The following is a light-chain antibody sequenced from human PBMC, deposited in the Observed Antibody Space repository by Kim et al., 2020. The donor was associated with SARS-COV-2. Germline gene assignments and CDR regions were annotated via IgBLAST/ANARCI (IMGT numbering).Light chain of an antibody. V-gene: IGLV8-61*01. Sequence: GETVTLTCGLSSGSVSNSYYPSWYQQTPGQAPRTLIYSTNTRSSGVPDRFSGSILGNKAALTITGAQADDESNYYCVLYMGTDNWVFGGGTQLTVL. J-gene: IGLJ3*02. CDR2: STN. CDR1: SGSVSNSYY. CDR3: VLYMGTDNWV.